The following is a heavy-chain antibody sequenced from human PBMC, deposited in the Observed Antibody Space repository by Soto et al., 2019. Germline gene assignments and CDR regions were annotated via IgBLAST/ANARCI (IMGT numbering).Heavy chain of an antibody. V-gene: IGHV4-61*01. J-gene: IGHJ6*02. D-gene: IGHD2-2*01. CDR2: IYYSGST. CDR1: GGSGSSGSYY. Sequence: SETLSLTCTVSGGSGSSGSYYWSWIRQPPGKGLEWIGYIYYSGSTNYNPSLKSRVTISVDTSKNQFSLKLSSVTAADTAVYYCARRLIVVVPAATQGYYYGMDVWGQGTTVTVSS. CDR3: ARRLIVVVPAATQGYYYGMDV.